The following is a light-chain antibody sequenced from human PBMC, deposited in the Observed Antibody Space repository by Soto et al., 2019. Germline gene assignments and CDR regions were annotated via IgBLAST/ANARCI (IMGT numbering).Light chain of an antibody. CDR3: SSYTSSSSYV. V-gene: IGLV2-14*01. Sequence: QSVLTQPASVSGSPGQSITISCTGTSSDVGGYNYVSWYQQHPGKAPKLIIYEVSNRPSGVSNRFSGSKSGNTASLTISGLQAEDEADYYCSSYTSSSSYVFGTGTKATVL. J-gene: IGLJ1*01. CDR2: EVS. CDR1: SSDVGGYNY.